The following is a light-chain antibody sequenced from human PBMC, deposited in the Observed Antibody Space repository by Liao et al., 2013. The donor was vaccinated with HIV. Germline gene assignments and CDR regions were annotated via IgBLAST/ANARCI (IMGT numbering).Light chain of an antibody. V-gene: IGLV3-1*01. J-gene: IGLJ1*01. Sequence: SYELSQPPSVSVSPGQTASITCSGDKLGDKYTCWYQQKPGQSPVLVIYQDNKRPSWIPERFSGSNSGNTATLTISGTQAMDEADFYCQAWDSRSSLYVFGSGTKVTVL. CDR2: QDN. CDR3: QAWDSRSSLYV. CDR1: KLGDKY.